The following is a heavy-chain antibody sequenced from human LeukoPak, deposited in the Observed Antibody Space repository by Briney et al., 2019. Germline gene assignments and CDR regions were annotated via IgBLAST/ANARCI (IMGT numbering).Heavy chain of an antibody. D-gene: IGHD3-10*01. V-gene: IGHV1-2*02. J-gene: IGHJ6*02. CDR1: GYTFTGYY. CDR2: INPNSGGT. Sequence: ASVKVSCKASGYTFTGYYMHWVRQAPGQGLEWMGWINPNSGGTNYAQKFQGRVTMTRDTSISTAYMELSRLRSDDTAVYCCARELAFGEPYYYGMDVWGQGTTVTVSS. CDR3: ARELAFGEPYYYGMDV.